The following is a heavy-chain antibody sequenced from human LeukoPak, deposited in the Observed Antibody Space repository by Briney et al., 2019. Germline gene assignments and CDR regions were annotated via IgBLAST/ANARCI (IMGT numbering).Heavy chain of an antibody. Sequence: PGGSLRLSCAASGFTFSSYSMNWVRQAPGKGLEWVSYISSSSSTIYYADSVKGRFTISRDNAKNSLYQQMNSLRDEDTAVYYCAREVVVVTAPHYFDYWGQGTLVTVSS. D-gene: IGHD2-21*02. V-gene: IGHV3-48*02. J-gene: IGHJ4*02. CDR3: AREVVVVTAPHYFDY. CDR2: ISSSSSTI. CDR1: GFTFSSYS.